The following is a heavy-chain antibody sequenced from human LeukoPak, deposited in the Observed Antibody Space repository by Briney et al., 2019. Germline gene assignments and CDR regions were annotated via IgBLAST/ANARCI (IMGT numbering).Heavy chain of an antibody. CDR2: TYYRSKWYN. V-gene: IGHV6-1*01. CDR1: GDSVSSNSAA. Sequence: SQTLSLTCAISGDSVSSNSAAWNWIRQSPSRGLEWLGRTYYRSKWYNNYAVSVKSRITINPDTSKNQFSLRLNSVTPEDTAVYYCARDLYSSGWYDNWFDPWGQGTLVTVSS. D-gene: IGHD6-19*01. J-gene: IGHJ5*02. CDR3: ARDLYSSGWYDNWFDP.